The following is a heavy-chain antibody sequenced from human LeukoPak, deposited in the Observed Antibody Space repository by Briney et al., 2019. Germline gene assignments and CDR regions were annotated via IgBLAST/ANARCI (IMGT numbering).Heavy chain of an antibody. D-gene: IGHD1-1*01. CDR3: ASSGTTGTNLGY. CDR1: GGSFSGYY. J-gene: IGHJ4*02. Sequence: SETLSLTCAVYGGSFSGYYWSWIRQPPGKGLEWIGEINHSGSTNYNPSLKSRVTISVDTSKNQFSLKLSSVTAADTAVYYCASSGTTGTNLGYWGQGTLVTVSS. CDR2: INHSGST. V-gene: IGHV4-34*01.